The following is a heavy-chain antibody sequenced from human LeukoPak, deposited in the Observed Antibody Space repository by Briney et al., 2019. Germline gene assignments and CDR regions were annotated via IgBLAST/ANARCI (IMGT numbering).Heavy chain of an antibody. CDR2: IGTAGDT. CDR3: ARSNRYYGMDV. D-gene: IGHD1-14*01. J-gene: IGHJ6*02. CDR1: GFTFSSYD. Sequence: PGGSLRLSCAASGFTFSSYDMHWVRQATGKGLEWVSAIGTAGDTYYPGSVKGRFTISRESAKNSLYLQVNSLRAADTAVYYCARSNRYYGMDVWGQGTTVTVSS. V-gene: IGHV3-13*01.